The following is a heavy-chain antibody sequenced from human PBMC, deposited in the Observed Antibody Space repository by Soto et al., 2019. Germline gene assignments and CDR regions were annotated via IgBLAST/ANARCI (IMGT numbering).Heavy chain of an antibody. CDR2: ISSSATII. Sequence: QVQLVESGGGLVKRGGSLRLSCEASGFTLSDYYMTWIRQAPGKGLEWISYISSSATIIYYADSVKGRFTISRDNAKTSLYLQMNSLRADDTAVYYCARAVKQWLVGGDYYYYYMDVWGKGTTVTVSS. CDR3: ARAVKQWLVGGDYYYYYMDV. J-gene: IGHJ6*03. CDR1: GFTLSDYY. V-gene: IGHV3-11*01. D-gene: IGHD6-19*01.